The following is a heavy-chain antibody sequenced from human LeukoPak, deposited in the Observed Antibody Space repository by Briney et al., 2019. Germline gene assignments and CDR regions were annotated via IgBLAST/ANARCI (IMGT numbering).Heavy chain of an antibody. J-gene: IGHJ4*02. Sequence: GGSLRLSCLTSGFTLSTNAMSWVRQAPGKGLEWISGISGSGASTYYADSVKGRFTISRDDSRNTLYLQMNSLRGDDTAVYYCAKDVGKWESLHFFDYWGLGTLVTVSS. V-gene: IGHV3-23*01. CDR1: GFTLSTNA. CDR3: AKDVGKWESLHFFDY. CDR2: ISGSGAST. D-gene: IGHD1-26*01.